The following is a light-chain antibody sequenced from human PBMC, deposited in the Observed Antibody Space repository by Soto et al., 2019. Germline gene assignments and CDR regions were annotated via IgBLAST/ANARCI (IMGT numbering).Light chain of an antibody. Sequence: QSVLTQPPSVSGAPGQRVTISCTGSSSNIGAGYDVHWYQRLPGTAPKDLIYNNNNRPSGVPDRFSGSKSGTSASLAITGLQADDEADYYCKSYDSSLSGSYVFGTGTKLTVL. V-gene: IGLV1-40*01. CDR3: KSYDSSLSGSYV. CDR1: SSNIGAGYD. J-gene: IGLJ1*01. CDR2: NNN.